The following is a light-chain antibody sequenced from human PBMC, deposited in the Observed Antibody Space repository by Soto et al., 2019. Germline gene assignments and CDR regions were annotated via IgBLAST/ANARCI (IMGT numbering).Light chain of an antibody. CDR3: GTWDSSLSAGV. CDR1: SSDIGGYNY. J-gene: IGLJ1*01. V-gene: IGLV2-8*01. Sequence: QSVLTQPPSASGSPGQSVTISCTGSSSDIGGYNYVSWYQQHPGKAPKLLIYEVTKRPSGVPDRFSGSKSGNAASLTVSGLQAEDEADYYCGTWDSSLSAGVFGTGTKLTVL. CDR2: EVT.